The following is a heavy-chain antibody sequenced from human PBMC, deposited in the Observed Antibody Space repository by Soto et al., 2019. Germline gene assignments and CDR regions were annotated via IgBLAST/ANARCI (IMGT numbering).Heavy chain of an antibody. CDR3: ARDRDFPDAFDI. CDR1: GGTFSSYT. Sequence: ASVKVSCKASGGTFSSYTISWVRQAPGQGLEWMGRIIPILGIANYAQKFQGRVTITADKSTSTAYMELSSLRSEDTAVHYCARDRDFPDAFDIWGQGTMVTVSS. CDR2: IIPILGIA. D-gene: IGHD3-3*01. V-gene: IGHV1-69*04. J-gene: IGHJ3*02.